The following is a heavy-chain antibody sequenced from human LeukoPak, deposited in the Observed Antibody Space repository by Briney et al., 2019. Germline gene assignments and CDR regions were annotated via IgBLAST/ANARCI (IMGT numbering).Heavy chain of an antibody. CDR3: ARVPVVGAYWPDY. Sequence: ASVKVSCKASTYTFTGYYIHWVRQAPGQGLEWMGWINPNSGGTNYAQKFQGRVTMTRDTSINPAYMEVSRLRSDDTAVYYCARVPVVGAYWPDYWGQGTLVTVSS. V-gene: IGHV1-2*02. J-gene: IGHJ4*02. CDR1: TYTFTGYY. D-gene: IGHD2-15*01. CDR2: INPNSGGT.